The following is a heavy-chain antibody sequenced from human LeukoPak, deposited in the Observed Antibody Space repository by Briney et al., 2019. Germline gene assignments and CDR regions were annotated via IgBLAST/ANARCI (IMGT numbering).Heavy chain of an antibody. J-gene: IGHJ6*02. Sequence: SETLSLTCTVSGGSISTYYWTWIRQPAGKRLEWIGRVYTRGSTNYNPSPKSRVTMSLDTSKNQFSLKLSSVTAADTAVYYCARGNIGYYYGTENPYFYGMDVWGQGTTVTVSS. CDR2: VYTRGST. CDR1: GGSISTYY. CDR3: ARGNIGYYYGTENPYFYGMDV. V-gene: IGHV4-4*07. D-gene: IGHD3-10*01.